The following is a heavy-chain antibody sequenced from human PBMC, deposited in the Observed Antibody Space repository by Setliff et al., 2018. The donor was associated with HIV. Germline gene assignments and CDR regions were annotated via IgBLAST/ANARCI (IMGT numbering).Heavy chain of an antibody. CDR1: GDSIRGYY. V-gene: IGHV4-59*12. Sequence: PSETLSLTCTVSGDSIRGYYWSWIRQPPGKGLEWMGYVFYTGFAAYNPSLKSRLTISVDTSKNQFSLKLTSVTAADTAMYFCARDATSEGYMDVWGKGTTVTVSS. J-gene: IGHJ6*03. CDR3: ARDATSEGYMDV. CDR2: VFYTGFA.